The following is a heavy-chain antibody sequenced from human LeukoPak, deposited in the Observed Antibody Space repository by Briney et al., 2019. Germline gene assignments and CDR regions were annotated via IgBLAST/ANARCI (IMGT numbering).Heavy chain of an antibody. D-gene: IGHD5-18*01. V-gene: IGHV4-38-2*02. CDR3: ARTVRNTAMSHFDY. Sequence: SETLSLTCTVSGYSISSGYYWGWIRQPPGKGLEWMGSIYHSGRTYYNPSLKSRVTISVDTSKNQFSLKLRSVTAADTAVYYCARTVRNTAMSHFDYWGQGTLVTVSS. CDR2: IYHSGRT. CDR1: GYSISSGYY. J-gene: IGHJ4*02.